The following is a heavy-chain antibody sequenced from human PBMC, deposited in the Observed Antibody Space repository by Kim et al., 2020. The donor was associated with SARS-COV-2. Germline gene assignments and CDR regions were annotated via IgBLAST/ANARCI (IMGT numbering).Heavy chain of an antibody. Sequence: SETLSLTCTVSGGSFSTSSYYWDWIRQPPGKGLEWIGGFYYTGTMYFNPSLKSRVTISVDTSKKQFSLKLTSVTAADTAVYYCARRSRGDGSPGYWGQET. J-gene: IGHJ4*02. CDR2: FYYTGTM. CDR3: ARRSRGDGSPGY. CDR1: GGSFSTSSYY. V-gene: IGHV4-39*01. D-gene: IGHD3-16*01.